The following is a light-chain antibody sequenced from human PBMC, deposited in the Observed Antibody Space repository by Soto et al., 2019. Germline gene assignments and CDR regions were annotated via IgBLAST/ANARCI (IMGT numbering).Light chain of an antibody. CDR1: QSFRGL. Sequence: EVVLTQSPVTLSLSPGERATLSCRASQSFRGLLAWYQQNPGQAPRLLICDAYNRATGIPPRFSGSGSGTDFTLTISSLEPEDSAVYYCQQRHMWPITFGQGTRLEIK. CDR3: QQRHMWPIT. CDR2: DAY. V-gene: IGKV3-11*01. J-gene: IGKJ5*01.